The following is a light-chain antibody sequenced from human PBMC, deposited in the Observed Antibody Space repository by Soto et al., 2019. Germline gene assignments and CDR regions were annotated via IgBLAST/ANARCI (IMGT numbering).Light chain of an antibody. J-gene: IGKJ2*01. Sequence: EIVLTQSPATLSLSPGERATLSCRASQSVSSYLAWYQQKPGQAPRLLIYDASNRATGIPARFSGSGSGTDFTLTISSLEHEYFAVYYWQQRSNLPPYTFGQGTKLEIK. V-gene: IGKV3-11*01. CDR2: DAS. CDR3: QQRSNLPPYT. CDR1: QSVSSY.